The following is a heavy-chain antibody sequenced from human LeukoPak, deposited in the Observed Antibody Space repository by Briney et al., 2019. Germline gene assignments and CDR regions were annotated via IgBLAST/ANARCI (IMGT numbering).Heavy chain of an antibody. CDR1: GGTFSSYA. V-gene: IGHV1-69*04. J-gene: IGHJ6*02. CDR2: IIPIFGIA. D-gene: IGHD5-24*01. CDR3: ARVQGGDGYNPELYYYGMDV. Sequence: SVKVSCKASGGTFSSYAISWVRQAPGQGLEWMGRIIPIFGIANYAQKFQGRVTITADKSTSTAYMELSSLRSEDTAVYYSARVQGGDGYNPELYYYGMDVWGQGTTVTVSS.